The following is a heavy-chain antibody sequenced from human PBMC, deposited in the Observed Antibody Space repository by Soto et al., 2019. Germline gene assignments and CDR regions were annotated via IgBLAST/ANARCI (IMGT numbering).Heavy chain of an antibody. CDR3: ARGYDSSGYPRPTSDDY. V-gene: IGHV1-46*01. CDR2: INPSGGST. J-gene: IGHJ4*02. D-gene: IGHD3-22*01. CDR1: GYSFRSYY. Sequence: ASLKASCKASGYSFRSYYMHWVRQAHGQGLEWMGIINPSGGSTSYAQKFQGRVTMTRDTSTSTVYMELSSLRSEDTAVYYCARGYDSSGYPRPTSDDYWGQGTLVTVSS.